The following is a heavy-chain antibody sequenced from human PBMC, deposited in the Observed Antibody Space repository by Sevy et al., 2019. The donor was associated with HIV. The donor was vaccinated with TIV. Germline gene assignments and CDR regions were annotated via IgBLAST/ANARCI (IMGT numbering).Heavy chain of an antibody. CDR2: ISSSSSTI. CDR1: GFTFSSYS. Sequence: GGSLRLSCAASGFTFSSYSMNWVRQAPGKGLEWVSYISSSSSTIYYADSVKGRLTISRDNAKNSLYLQTNSLRAEDTAVYYCARDIGYYDFWSGYSDYYGMDVWGQGTTVTVSS. CDR3: ARDIGYYDFWSGYSDYYGMDV. D-gene: IGHD3-3*01. J-gene: IGHJ6*02. V-gene: IGHV3-48*01.